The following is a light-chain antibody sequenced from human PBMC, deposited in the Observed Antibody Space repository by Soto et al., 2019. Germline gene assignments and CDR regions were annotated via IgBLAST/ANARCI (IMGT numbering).Light chain of an antibody. Sequence: QSVLTQPASLSGSPGQSITISCTGTSSDIGAYDYVSWFQQHPGKAPKLMISAVSQRRSGVPDRFSGSKSGNTASLTISGLQAEAEADYYSWSYTSSDNRVFGGGTKLTVL. CDR2: AVS. CDR3: WSYTSSDNRV. J-gene: IGLJ3*02. CDR1: SSDIGAYDY. V-gene: IGLV2-14*03.